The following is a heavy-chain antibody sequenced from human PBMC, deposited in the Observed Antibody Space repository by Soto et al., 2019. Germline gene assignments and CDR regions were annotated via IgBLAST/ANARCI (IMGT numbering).Heavy chain of an antibody. J-gene: IGHJ4*02. CDR1: VFTFSSYA. CDR2: ISGSGCST. Sequence: GSLRLSCAASVFTFSSYAMSWVRQAPGKGLEWVSAISGSGCSTYYADSVKGRFTISRDNSKNTLYLQMNSLRAEDTAVYYCARPTSFYGDYVAYYFDYWGQGTLVTVSS. CDR3: ARPTSFYGDYVAYYFDY. V-gene: IGHV3-23*01. D-gene: IGHD4-17*01.